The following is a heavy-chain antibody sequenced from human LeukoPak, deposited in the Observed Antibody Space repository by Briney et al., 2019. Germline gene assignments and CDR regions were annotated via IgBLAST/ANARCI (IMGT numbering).Heavy chain of an antibody. Sequence: ASVKVSCKASGYTFTSYDINWVRQATGQGLEWMGWMNPTSGNTGYAQKFQGRLTITKDTSMNTAYMELSSLRSDDTAIYYCARGPAYRYCSGDCYHIDFWGQGTLVTVSS. V-gene: IGHV1-8*03. D-gene: IGHD2-21*02. J-gene: IGHJ4*02. CDR1: GYTFTSYD. CDR2: MNPTSGNT. CDR3: ARGPAYRYCSGDCYHIDF.